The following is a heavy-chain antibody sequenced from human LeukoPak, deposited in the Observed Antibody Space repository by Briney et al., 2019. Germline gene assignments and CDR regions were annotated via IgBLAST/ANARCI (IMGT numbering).Heavy chain of an antibody. Sequence: GGSLRLSCVASGFTFSSHGMNWVRQAPGKGLEWVSGIIPSGHTTYYADSVRGRFTISRDNSRNTVYLQMNSLRAEDTAVYYCARDAQVTGTTPLDYWGQGTLVTVSS. V-gene: IGHV3-23*01. CDR3: ARDAQVTGTTPLDY. CDR1: GFTFSSHG. J-gene: IGHJ4*02. CDR2: IIPSGHTT. D-gene: IGHD1-20*01.